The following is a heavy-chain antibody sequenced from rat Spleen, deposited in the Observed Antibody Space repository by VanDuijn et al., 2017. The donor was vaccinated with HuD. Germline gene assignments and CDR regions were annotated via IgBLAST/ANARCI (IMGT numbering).Heavy chain of an antibody. CDR1: GFTFSDYT. J-gene: IGHJ2*01. CDR3: ARPTTGIPFNY. CDR2: IIYDGTNT. D-gene: IGHD1-9*01. V-gene: IGHV5-17*01. Sequence: EVQLVESGGGLVQPGRSLKLSCAASGFTFSDYTMAWFRQAPKKGLEWVAAIIYDGTNTYYRDSVKGRFTISRDNAKSTLYLQMDSLRSEDTAIYYCARPTTGIPFNYWGQGVMVTVSS.